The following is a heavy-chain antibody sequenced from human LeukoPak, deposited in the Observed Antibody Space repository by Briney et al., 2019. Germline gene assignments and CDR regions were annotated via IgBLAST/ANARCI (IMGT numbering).Heavy chain of an antibody. V-gene: IGHV1-18*01. CDR3: ARDQGYTSVWLDY. J-gene: IGHJ4*02. Sequence: ASVKVSCKASGNTFSNYGISWVRQAPGQGLEWMGWISGFNGYTRYAQNLQGRVTMTTDTSTSTAYMELRSLISDDTAVYYCARDQGYTSVWLDYWGQGTLVTVSS. CDR2: ISGFNGYT. D-gene: IGHD6-19*01. CDR1: GNTFSNYG.